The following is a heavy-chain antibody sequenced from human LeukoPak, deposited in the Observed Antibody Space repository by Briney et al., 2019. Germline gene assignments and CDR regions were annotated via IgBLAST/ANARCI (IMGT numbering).Heavy chain of an antibody. CDR2: IYYSGST. CDR3: ARRRSSGSYYNPWEDNWFDP. D-gene: IGHD3-10*01. CDR1: GGSISSYY. V-gene: IGHV4-59*08. J-gene: IGHJ5*02. Sequence: SETLSLTCTVSGGSISSYYWSWIRQPPGKGLEWIGYIYYSGSTNYNPSLKSRVTISVDTSKNQFSLKLSSVTAADTAVYYCARRRSSGSYYNPWEDNWFDPWGQGTLVTVSS.